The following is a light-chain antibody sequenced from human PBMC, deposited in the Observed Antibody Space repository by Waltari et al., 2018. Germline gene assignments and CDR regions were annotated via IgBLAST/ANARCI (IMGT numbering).Light chain of an antibody. CDR2: QSS. J-gene: IGKJ1*01. Sequence: EIMLTQSPDTLSLSPGERATLSCRASQSISRYLVGYQQKPGQDPRLLIYQSSIRATGIPDRFMGSGYGTDFILTISKLEPEDFAVYYCQNHERLPAVFGQGTKVEIK. V-gene: IGKV3-20*01. CDR3: QNHERLPAV. CDR1: QSISRY.